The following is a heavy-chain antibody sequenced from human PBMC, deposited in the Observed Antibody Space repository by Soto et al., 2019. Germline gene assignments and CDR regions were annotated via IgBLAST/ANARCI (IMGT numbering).Heavy chain of an antibody. V-gene: IGHV4-38-2*01. CDR1: GYSISSSYY. J-gene: IGHJ5*02. CDR3: ARSTNWNYWFDP. CDR2: IYHSGST. Sequence: PSETLSLTCAVSGYSISSSYYWGWIRQPPGKGREWIGSIYHSGSTYYSPSLESRVTISVDTSKNQFSLKLSSVTAADTAVYYCARSTNWNYWFDPWGRGTLVTVSS. D-gene: IGHD1-7*01.